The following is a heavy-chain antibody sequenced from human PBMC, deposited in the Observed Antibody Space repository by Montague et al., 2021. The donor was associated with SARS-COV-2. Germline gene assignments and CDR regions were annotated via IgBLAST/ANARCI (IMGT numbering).Heavy chain of an antibody. Sequence: PALVKPTQTLTLTCTFSGFSFSTSGMCVSWIRQPPGKALEWLALIDWDDDKYYSTSLKTRLTISKDTSKNQVVLTMTNMDPVDTATYYCARYYYDSSGYYYFDYWGQGTLVTVSS. CDR1: GFSFSTSGMC. V-gene: IGHV2-70*01. CDR2: IDWDDDK. J-gene: IGHJ4*02. CDR3: ARYYYDSSGYYYFDY. D-gene: IGHD3-22*01.